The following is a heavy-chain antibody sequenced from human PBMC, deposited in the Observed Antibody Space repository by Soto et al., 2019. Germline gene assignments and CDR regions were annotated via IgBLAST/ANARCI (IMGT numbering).Heavy chain of an antibody. CDR1: GFSFSNYA. CDR2: ISGSGGST. D-gene: IGHD1-26*01. J-gene: IGHJ6*02. CDR3: AKLTLGATTSTDFYYYCMDV. V-gene: IGHV3-23*01. Sequence: LRLSCAASGFSFSNYAITWVRQAPAPGLEWVSSISGSGGSTFYEDSVRPPFNLSRDNSKDTLYLDMKCLRVEDTAIYYCAKLTLGATTSTDFYYYCMDVWGQGTTVTVSS.